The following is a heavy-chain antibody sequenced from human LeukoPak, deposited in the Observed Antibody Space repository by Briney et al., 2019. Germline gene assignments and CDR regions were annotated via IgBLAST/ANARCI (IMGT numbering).Heavy chain of an antibody. Sequence: GGSLRFSCAASGFTFSSYGMHWVRQAPGKGLEWVAFIRYDGSNKYYADSVKGRFTISRDNSKNTLYLQMNSLRAEDTAVYYCAKDEWVAAAGTALTWYYYGMDVWGQGTTVTVSS. CDR3: AKDEWVAAAGTALTWYYYGMDV. V-gene: IGHV3-30*02. J-gene: IGHJ6*02. D-gene: IGHD6-13*01. CDR2: IRYDGSNK. CDR1: GFTFSSYG.